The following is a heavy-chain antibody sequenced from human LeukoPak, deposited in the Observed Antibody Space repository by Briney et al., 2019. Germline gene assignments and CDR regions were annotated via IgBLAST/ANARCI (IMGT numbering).Heavy chain of an antibody. CDR2: ISGSGGST. CDR3: AKDPRIAVAGYFDY. V-gene: IGHV3-23*01. CDR1: GFTFSSYA. Sequence: GGSLRLSCAASGFTFSSYAMSWVRQAPGKGLEWVSAISGSGGSTYYADSVKGRSTISRDNSKNTLYLQMNSLRAEDTAVYYCAKDPRIAVAGYFDYWGQGTLVTVSS. D-gene: IGHD6-19*01. J-gene: IGHJ4*02.